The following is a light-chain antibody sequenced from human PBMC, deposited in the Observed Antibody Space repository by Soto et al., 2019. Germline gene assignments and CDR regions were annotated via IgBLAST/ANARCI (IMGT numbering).Light chain of an antibody. CDR1: TSDVGSYKY. Sequence: QSALTQPASVSGSPGQSITISCTGTTSDVGSYKYVSWYQQHAGKAPKLMIYEVSNRPSGVSNRFSASKSGNTASLTISGLQADEEADYYCSSYTGSSAPCVFGTGTKVTVL. CDR2: EVS. J-gene: IGLJ1*01. V-gene: IGLV2-14*01. CDR3: SSYTGSSAPCV.